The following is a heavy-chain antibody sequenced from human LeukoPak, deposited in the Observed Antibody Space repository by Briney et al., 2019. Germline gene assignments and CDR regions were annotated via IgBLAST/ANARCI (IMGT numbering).Heavy chain of an antibody. CDR3: ARCSKAGIAAAGSPDYYYGMDV. V-gene: IGHV4-59*01. CDR1: GGSISSYY. Sequence: PSVTLSLTCTVSGGSISSYYWSWLPQPPGKGLVGIGYLYYSGSTNYYPSLKSRVTISVDPSKNQNSLKLSSGTAADTAVYYCARCSKAGIAAAGSPDYYYGMDVWGQGTTVTVSS. CDR2: LYYSGST. D-gene: IGHD6-13*01. J-gene: IGHJ6*02.